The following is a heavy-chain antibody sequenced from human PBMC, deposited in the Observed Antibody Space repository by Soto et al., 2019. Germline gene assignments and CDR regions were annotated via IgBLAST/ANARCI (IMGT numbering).Heavy chain of an antibody. V-gene: IGHV1-18*01. CDR3: ARDSGRYFDWLLYYWFDP. J-gene: IGHJ5*02. D-gene: IGHD3-9*01. Sequence: ASVKVSCKASGGTFSSYTISWVRQAPGQGLEWMGRIIANIGIAIYAQKLQGRVTMTTDTSTSTAYMELRSLRSDDTAVYYCARDSGRYFDWLLYYWFDPWGQGTLVTVSS. CDR1: GGTFSSYT. CDR2: IIANIGIA.